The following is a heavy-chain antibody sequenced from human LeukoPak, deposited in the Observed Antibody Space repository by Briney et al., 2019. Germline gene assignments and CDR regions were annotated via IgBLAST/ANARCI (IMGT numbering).Heavy chain of an antibody. CDR2: IWFDGSIK. Sequence: PGGSLRLSCAASGFIFSSYGMHWVRQAPGKGLEWVAVIWFDGSIKYYADSVKGRFTFSRDNSKNTLSLQMNSLRADDTAVYYCARDPAAASRGFGMGVWGQGTTVTVSS. D-gene: IGHD2-15*01. CDR3: ARDPAAASRGFGMGV. CDR1: GFIFSSYG. V-gene: IGHV3-33*01. J-gene: IGHJ6*02.